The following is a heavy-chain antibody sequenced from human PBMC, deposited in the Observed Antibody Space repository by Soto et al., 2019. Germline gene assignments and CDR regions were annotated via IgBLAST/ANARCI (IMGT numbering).Heavy chain of an antibody. CDR2: INHSGST. Sequence: PLETLSLTCAVYGGSFSGYYWSWIRQPPGKGLEWIGEINHSGSTNYNPSLKSRVTISVDTSKNQFSLKLSSVTAADTAVYYCARRPAVVKYYYYGMDVWGQGTTVTVSS. D-gene: IGHD2-15*01. V-gene: IGHV4-34*01. J-gene: IGHJ6*02. CDR1: GGSFSGYY. CDR3: ARRPAVVKYYYYGMDV.